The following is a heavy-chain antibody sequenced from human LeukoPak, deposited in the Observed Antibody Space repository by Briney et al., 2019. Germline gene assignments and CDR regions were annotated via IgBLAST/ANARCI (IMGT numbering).Heavy chain of an antibody. CDR2: IHPNNGDT. CDR3: ARDGPAQMVDLDY. V-gene: IGHV1-2*02. Sequence: GSVKVSCKASGYTFSGTGWYLYWLRQASGQGLECMGWIHPNNGDTAYAQKFEGRVAMTRDTSISTAYMELRRLRPDDTAVYFCARDGPAQMVDLDYWGQGTLVTVSS. D-gene: IGHD3-10*01. J-gene: IGHJ4*02. CDR1: GYTFSGTGWY.